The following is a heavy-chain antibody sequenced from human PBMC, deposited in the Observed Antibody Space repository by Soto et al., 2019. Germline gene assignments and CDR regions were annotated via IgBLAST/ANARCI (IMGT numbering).Heavy chain of an antibody. Sequence: GGSLRLSCAASGFTVNNYAMHWVRQAPGKGLEWVAVISYDGSNKYYADSVKGRFTISRDNSKNTLYLQMNSLRAEDTAVYYCARTYSSGWYTKSPMDYWGQGTLVTVSS. CDR3: ARTYSSGWYTKSPMDY. D-gene: IGHD6-19*01. J-gene: IGHJ4*02. V-gene: IGHV3-30-3*01. CDR2: ISYDGSNK. CDR1: GFTVNNYA.